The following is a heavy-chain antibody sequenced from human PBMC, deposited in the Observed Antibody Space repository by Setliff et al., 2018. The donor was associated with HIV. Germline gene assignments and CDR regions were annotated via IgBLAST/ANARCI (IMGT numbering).Heavy chain of an antibody. V-gene: IGHV4-59*08. CDR2: IYHSGST. D-gene: IGHD6-19*01. J-gene: IGHJ4*02. Sequence: PSETLSLTCTVSGGSINNYFWSWIRQSPGRGLEWIGYIYHSGSTYYNPSLKSRVTISVDTSKNRFSLKLSSVTAADTAVYYCARGIAVAGPYFDYWGQGTLVTVSS. CDR1: GGSINNYF. CDR3: ARGIAVAGPYFDY.